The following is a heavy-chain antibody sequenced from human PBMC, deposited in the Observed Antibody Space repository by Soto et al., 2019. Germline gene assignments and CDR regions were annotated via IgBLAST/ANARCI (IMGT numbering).Heavy chain of an antibody. CDR2: IWDDGSYQ. Sequence: QVQLAESGGGVVQPGRSLRLSCVASGFTYSNYGMHWVRQAPGKGLEWVAFIWDDGSYQYHADSVKGRFTISRANSKNTLYRQMGSLRVEDTAVYYCARTYYDVLTGFGWYFDLWGRGTLVTVSS. D-gene: IGHD3-9*01. V-gene: IGHV3-33*03. J-gene: IGHJ2*01. CDR3: ARTYYDVLTGFGWYFDL. CDR1: GFTYSNYG.